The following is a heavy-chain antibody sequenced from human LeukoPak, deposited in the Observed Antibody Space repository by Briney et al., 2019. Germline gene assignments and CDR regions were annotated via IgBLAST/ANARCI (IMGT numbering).Heavy chain of an antibody. Sequence: GGSLRLSCAASGFTFKNYYMAWVRQAPGKGLEWLSSISTSGSHIYYADSVKGRFTISRDDSKNTLYLQMNSLRAEDTAVYYCARVILSGTTYYDILTGYPDAFDIWGQGTMVTVSS. CDR1: GFTFKNYY. D-gene: IGHD3-9*01. J-gene: IGHJ3*02. CDR2: ISTSGSHI. CDR3: ARVILSGTTYYDILTGYPDAFDI. V-gene: IGHV3-21*04.